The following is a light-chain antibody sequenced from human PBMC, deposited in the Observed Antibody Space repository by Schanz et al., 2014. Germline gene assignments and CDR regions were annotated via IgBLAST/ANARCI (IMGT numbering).Light chain of an antibody. CDR3: QQYDNSPFT. CDR2: GAS. J-gene: IGKJ3*01. Sequence: EIVLTQSPGTLSLSPGERATLSCRASQTVSSSYLAWYQQKPGQAPRLVIYGASKRATGIPDRFSGSGSGTDFTLTISRLEPEDFAVYYCQQYDNSPFTFGPGTKVDIK. V-gene: IGKV3-20*01. CDR1: QTVSSSY.